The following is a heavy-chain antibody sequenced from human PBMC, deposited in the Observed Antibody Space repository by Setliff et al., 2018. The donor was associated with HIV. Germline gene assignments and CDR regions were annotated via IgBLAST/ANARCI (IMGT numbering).Heavy chain of an antibody. CDR3: ARRGSNLPSGFDI. Sequence: GGSLRLSCAAYGFTFSNYGMHWVRQAPGTGLEWVALISDEGSNTYYADSVKGRFIISRDNSKNTLFLQMNSLRAEDTAVYYCARRGSNLPSGFDIWGQGTMVTVSS. D-gene: IGHD3-3*01. CDR2: ISDEGSNT. V-gene: IGHV3-30*03. CDR1: GFTFSNYG. J-gene: IGHJ3*02.